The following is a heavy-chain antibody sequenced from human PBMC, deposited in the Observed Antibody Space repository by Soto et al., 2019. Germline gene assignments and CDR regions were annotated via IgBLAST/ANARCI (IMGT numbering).Heavy chain of an antibody. Sequence: LSLTCTVSGGSINTFYWSWVRQPAGKGLEWIGRIFSSGSTSFNPSLESRVAMSVDTSKNHFSLNLSSVTAADMAVYYCAREGSYSAYNFAHGIQLWSFDFWGQGALVTAPQ. V-gene: IGHV4-4*07. CDR1: GGSINTFY. CDR2: IFSSGST. CDR3: AREGSYSAYNFAHGIQLWSFDF. D-gene: IGHD5-12*01. J-gene: IGHJ4*02.